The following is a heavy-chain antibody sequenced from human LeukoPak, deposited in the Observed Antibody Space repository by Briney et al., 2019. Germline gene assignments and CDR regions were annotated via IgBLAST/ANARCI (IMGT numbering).Heavy chain of an antibody. V-gene: IGHV1-2*02. D-gene: IGHD2-15*01. CDR1: GFTFTGYY. CDR3: ARDRGPLSIGHCSGGSCYPVDAFDI. Sequence: ASVKVSCKASGFTFTGYYIHWVRQDPGQGLEWMGWINPNNGGTNYAQKFQGRVTMTRDTSISTAYMELSRPISGDTAIYYCARDRGPLSIGHCSGGSCYPVDAFDIWGQGTVVTVSS. CDR2: INPNNGGT. J-gene: IGHJ3*02.